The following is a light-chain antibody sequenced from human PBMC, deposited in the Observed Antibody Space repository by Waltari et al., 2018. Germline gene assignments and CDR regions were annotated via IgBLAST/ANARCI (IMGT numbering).Light chain of an antibody. CDR3: AAWDDRLSAWV. CDR1: SSTIKSNT. V-gene: IGLV1-47*01. J-gene: IGLJ3*02. Sequence: QSVLTQPPSASGTPGQRVTISCAGSSSTIKSNTPSWYHHLPGTAPNLLIYKNNHRPSGVPDRFSGSKSGTSASLAISGLRSDDEADYYCAAWDDRLSAWVFGGGTKLTVL. CDR2: KNN.